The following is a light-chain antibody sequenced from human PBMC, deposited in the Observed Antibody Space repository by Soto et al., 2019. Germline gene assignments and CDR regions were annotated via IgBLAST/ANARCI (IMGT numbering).Light chain of an antibody. J-gene: IGKJ1*01. CDR1: QSINNNY. CDR3: QPYDASPT. CDR2: GAS. V-gene: IGKV3-20*01. Sequence: EIVLTQSPGTLSLSAGERATLSCRASQSINNNYLAWYQQKPGQARTVLIYGASSRAPGIPDRFSGSGSGTDFTLTISRLEPEDFAVYYCQPYDASPTFGQGTKVEIK.